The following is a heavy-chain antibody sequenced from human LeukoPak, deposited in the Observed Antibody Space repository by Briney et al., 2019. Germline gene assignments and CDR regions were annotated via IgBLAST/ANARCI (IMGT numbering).Heavy chain of an antibody. CDR3: ARDSVTSDAFDI. D-gene: IGHD2-21*02. J-gene: IGHJ3*02. CDR2: IYYSGST. CDR1: GGSISSGGYY. V-gene: IGHV4-31*03. Sequence: SETLSLTCTVSGGSISSGGYYWSWIRQHPGKGLEWIGYIYYSGSTYYNPSLKSRVTISVDTSKNQFSLKPSSVTAADTAVYYCARDSVTSDAFDIWGQGTMVTVSS.